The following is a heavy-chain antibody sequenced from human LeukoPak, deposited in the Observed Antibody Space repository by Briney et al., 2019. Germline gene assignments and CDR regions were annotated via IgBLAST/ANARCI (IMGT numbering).Heavy chain of an antibody. D-gene: IGHD5-12*01. V-gene: IGHV4-39*01. CDR3: ARLIVATISLDY. CDR2: IYYSGST. J-gene: IGHJ4*02. Sequence: SETLSLTYTVSGGSISSSSYYWGWIRQPPGKGLEWIGSIYYSGSTYYNPSLKSRVTISVDTSKNQFSLKLSSVTAADTAVYYCARLIVATISLDYWGQGTLVTVSS. CDR1: GGSISSSSYY.